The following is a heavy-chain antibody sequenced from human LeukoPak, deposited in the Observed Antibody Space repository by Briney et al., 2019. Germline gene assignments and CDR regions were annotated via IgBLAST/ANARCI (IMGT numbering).Heavy chain of an antibody. Sequence: PSQTLSLTCAISGDSVSSNSAAWNWIRQSPSRGLESLGRTYYRSKWYNDYAVSVKSRITINPDTSKNQFSLQLNSVTPEDTAVYYCARDEWLVRGGGFDYWGQGTLVTVSS. V-gene: IGHV6-1*01. J-gene: IGHJ4*02. CDR3: ARDEWLVRGGGFDY. CDR1: GDSVSSNSAA. D-gene: IGHD6-19*01. CDR2: TYYRSKWYN.